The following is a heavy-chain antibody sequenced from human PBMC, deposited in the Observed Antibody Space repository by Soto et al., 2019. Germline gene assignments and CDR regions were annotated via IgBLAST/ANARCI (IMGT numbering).Heavy chain of an antibody. CDR3: ATGSRYSSSWYTPYYFDY. CDR2: IIPIFGTA. CDR1: GGTFSSYA. Sequence: QVQLVQSGAEVKKPGSSVKVSCKASGGTFSSYAISWVRQAPGQGLEWMGGIIPIFGTANYAQKFQGRVTITADESTSTAYMELSSLRSEDTAVYYCATGSRYSSSWYTPYYFDYWGKGTLDTVSS. J-gene: IGHJ4*02. D-gene: IGHD6-13*01. V-gene: IGHV1-69*01.